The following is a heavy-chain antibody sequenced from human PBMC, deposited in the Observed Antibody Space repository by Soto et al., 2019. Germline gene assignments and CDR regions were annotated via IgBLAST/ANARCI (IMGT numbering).Heavy chain of an antibody. Sequence: GESLKISCQGSGYSFTSYWISCVRQMPGKGLEWMGRIDPSDSYTNYSPSFQGHVTISSDKSISTAYLQWSSLKASDTAMYYCARVTNTAMVYYYYYYGMDVWGQGTTVTVSS. CDR1: GYSFTSYW. CDR2: IDPSDSYT. CDR3: ARVTNTAMVYYYYYYGMDV. V-gene: IGHV5-10-1*01. D-gene: IGHD5-18*01. J-gene: IGHJ6*02.